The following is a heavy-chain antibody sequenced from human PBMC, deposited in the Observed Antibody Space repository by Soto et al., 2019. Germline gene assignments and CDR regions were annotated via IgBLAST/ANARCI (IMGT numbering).Heavy chain of an antibody. CDR1: GFTFSSYW. J-gene: IGHJ5*02. CDR3: ARVHGDYVRFDP. CDR2: IKQDGSEK. V-gene: IGHV3-7*03. D-gene: IGHD4-17*01. Sequence: EVQLVESGGGLVQPGGSVRLSCAASGFTFSSYWMSWVRQAPGKGLEWVANIKQDGSEKYYVESVKGRLTISRDNAKNSLYLQMNSLRAEDTAVYYCARVHGDYVRFDPWGQGTLVTVSS.